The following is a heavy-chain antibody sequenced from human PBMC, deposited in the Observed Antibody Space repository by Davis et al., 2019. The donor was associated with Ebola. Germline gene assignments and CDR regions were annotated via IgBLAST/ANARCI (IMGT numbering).Heavy chain of an antibody. CDR2: ISGSGGST. V-gene: IGHV3-23*01. CDR1: GFTFSSYA. J-gene: IGHJ4*02. CDR3: AKGTTLHFDY. D-gene: IGHD1-7*01. Sequence: GESLKISCAASGFTFSSYAMSWVRQAPGKGLAWVSAISGSGGSTYYADSVKGRFTISRDNSKNTLYLQMNSLRAEDTAVYYCAKGTTLHFDYWGQGTLVTVSS.